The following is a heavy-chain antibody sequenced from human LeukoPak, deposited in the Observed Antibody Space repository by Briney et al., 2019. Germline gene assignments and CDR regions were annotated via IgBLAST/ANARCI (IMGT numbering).Heavy chain of an antibody. V-gene: IGHV3-11*06. CDR3: ARGGTGAFDY. CDR2: ISSRSTYI. CDR1: GFGFSDYY. Sequence: GGSLRLACTASGFGFSDYYMSWIRQAPGKGLEWISYISSRSTYISDADSVKGRSTISRDNAKNLLFLQMNSLRVEDTALYYCARGGTGAFDYWGQGILVTVSS. D-gene: IGHD2-8*02. J-gene: IGHJ4*02.